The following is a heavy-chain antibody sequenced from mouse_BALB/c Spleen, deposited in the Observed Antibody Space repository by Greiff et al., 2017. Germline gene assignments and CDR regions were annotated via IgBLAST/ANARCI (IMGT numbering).Heavy chain of an antibody. CDR2: INPSTGYT. V-gene: IGHV1-7*01. J-gene: IGHJ4*01. CDR3: ASLYYYAMDY. Sequence: VQLQQSGAELAKPGASVKMSCKASGYTFTSYWMHWVKQRPGQGLEWIGYINPSTGYTEYNQKFKDKATLTADKSSSTAYMQLSSLTSEDSAVYYCASLYYYAMDYWGQGTSVTVSS. D-gene: IGHD2-1*01. CDR1: GYTFTSYW.